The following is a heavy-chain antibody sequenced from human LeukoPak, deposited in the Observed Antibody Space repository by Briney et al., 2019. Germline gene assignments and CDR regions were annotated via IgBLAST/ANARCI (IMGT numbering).Heavy chain of an antibody. D-gene: IGHD6-13*01. CDR3: ARPGYSSSLDY. CDR1: GYSFTSYW. Sequence: PGESLKISCKGSGYSFTSYWTAWVRQTPGKGLEWMGIIYPGDSDTRYSPSFQGQVTISADKSTSTAYLQWSSLKASDTAMYYCARPGYSSSLDYWGQGTLVTVSS. CDR2: IYPGDSDT. J-gene: IGHJ4*02. V-gene: IGHV5-51*01.